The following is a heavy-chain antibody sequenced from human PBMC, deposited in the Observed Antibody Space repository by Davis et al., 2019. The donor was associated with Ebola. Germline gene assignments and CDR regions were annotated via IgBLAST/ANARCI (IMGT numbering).Heavy chain of an antibody. CDR3: AREPGSWYRITGPGMDV. CDR2: ISGYNGNT. J-gene: IGHJ6*02. V-gene: IGHV1-18*01. CDR1: GYSFTSYG. Sequence: ASVKVSCKASGYSFTSYGMSWVRQAPGQGLEWMGWISGYNGNTNYAQKLQGRVTMTTDTSTSTAYMELRSLRSDDTAVYYCAREPGSWYRITGPGMDVWGQGTTVTVPS. D-gene: IGHD6-13*01.